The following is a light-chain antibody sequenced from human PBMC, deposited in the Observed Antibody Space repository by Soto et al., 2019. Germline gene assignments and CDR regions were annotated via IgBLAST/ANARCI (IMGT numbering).Light chain of an antibody. J-gene: IGKJ5*01. CDR2: AAS. CDR1: QNIIRH. V-gene: IGKV1-39*01. CDR3: QHSYSMPIA. Sequence: DIQMTQSPSSLSAPVGDGVTITCLASQNIIRHLNWYQHKPGRAPRLLIYAASTLQSGVPSRFTGSGSGTEFTLTISGLQPEDFATYYCQHSYSMPIAFGQGTRLEI.